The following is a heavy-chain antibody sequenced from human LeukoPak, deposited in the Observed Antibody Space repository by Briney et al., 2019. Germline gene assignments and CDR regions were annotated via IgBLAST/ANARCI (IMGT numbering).Heavy chain of an antibody. J-gene: IGHJ4*02. V-gene: IGHV3-30*18. CDR3: AKGAVYCSSTSCLYMGFDY. D-gene: IGHD2-2*01. Sequence: GGSLRLSCAASGFTFSNYGMHWVRQAPGRGLEGVAVISYDGSNKYYVDSGKGRFNISNANYKNTLYLQMNSLRAEDTAVYYCAKGAVYCSSTSCLYMGFDYWGQGTLVTVSS. CDR2: ISYDGSNK. CDR1: GFTFSNYG.